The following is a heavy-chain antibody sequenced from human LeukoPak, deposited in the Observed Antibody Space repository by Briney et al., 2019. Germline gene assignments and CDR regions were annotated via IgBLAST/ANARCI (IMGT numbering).Heavy chain of an antibody. D-gene: IGHD1-14*01. V-gene: IGHV3-30*03. Sequence: PGRSLRLSCAASGFDFGAYGMHWVRQAPGKGLEWVGHISCVGGNQYYADSVKGRFTISRDNSKNTLYLQMSSLRAEDTAMYYCATNNRNYYYGVDVWGQGTTVTVSS. CDR3: ATNNRNYYYGVDV. CDR2: ISCVGGNQ. CDR1: GFDFGAYG. J-gene: IGHJ6*02.